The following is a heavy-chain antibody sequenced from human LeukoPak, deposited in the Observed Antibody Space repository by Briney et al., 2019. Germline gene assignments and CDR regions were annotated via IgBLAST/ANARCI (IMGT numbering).Heavy chain of an antibody. CDR2: ISAYNGNT. CDR3: ARVVVTIFGVNLYYYYGMDV. V-gene: IGHV1-18*01. CDR1: GYTFTSYG. J-gene: IGHJ6*02. D-gene: IGHD3-3*01. Sequence: ASVKVSCKASGYTFTSYGISWVRQAPGQGLEWMGWISAYNGNTNYAQKLQGRVTMTTDTSTSTAYMELRSLRSDVTAVYYCARVVVTIFGVNLYYYYGMDVWGQGTTVTVSS.